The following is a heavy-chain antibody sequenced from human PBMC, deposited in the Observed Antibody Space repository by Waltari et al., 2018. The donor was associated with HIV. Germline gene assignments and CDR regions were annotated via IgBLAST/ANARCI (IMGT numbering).Heavy chain of an antibody. V-gene: IGHV3-30*18. Sequence: QGKLVESGGGVGQPGRSLRLSRAPSGFSFSSYCTHSVRQAPGKGLEWVAVISYDGSNKYYADSVKGRFTISRDNSKNTLYLQMNSLRAEDTAVYYCAKDYFVVVTAAGPFDPWGQGTLVTVSS. CDR1: GFSFSSYC. J-gene: IGHJ5*02. D-gene: IGHD2-21*02. CDR3: AKDYFVVVTAAGPFDP. CDR2: ISYDGSNK.